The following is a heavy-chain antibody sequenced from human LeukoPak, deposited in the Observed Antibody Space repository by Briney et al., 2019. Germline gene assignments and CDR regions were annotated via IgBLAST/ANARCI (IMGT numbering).Heavy chain of an antibody. V-gene: IGHV3-21*01. CDR1: GFTFNSYS. CDR2: ISSSSGYI. Sequence: GGSLRLSCAASGFTFNSYSMNWVRQTPGKGLEWVSSISSSSGYINYADSVKGRFTISRDNAKNSLYLHMNSLRAEDTALYYCTRDQSPAAIHYWGQGTLVTVSS. J-gene: IGHJ4*02. CDR3: TRDQSPAAIHY. D-gene: IGHD2-21*02.